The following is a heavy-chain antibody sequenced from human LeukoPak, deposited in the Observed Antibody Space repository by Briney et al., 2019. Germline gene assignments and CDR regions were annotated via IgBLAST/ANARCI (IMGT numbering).Heavy chain of an antibody. Sequence: SGPTLVNPTQPLTLTCTFSGFSLRTSGVGVGWIRRPPVKALEWLALIYWDDDKRYSPSLKSRLTITKDTSKTQVVLTMTNMDPVDTATYYCARLWFGELLSNHFEYWGQGTLVTVSS. CDR2: IYWDDDK. D-gene: IGHD3-10*01. J-gene: IGHJ4*02. CDR1: GFSLRTSGVG. V-gene: IGHV2-5*02. CDR3: ARLWFGELLSNHFEY.